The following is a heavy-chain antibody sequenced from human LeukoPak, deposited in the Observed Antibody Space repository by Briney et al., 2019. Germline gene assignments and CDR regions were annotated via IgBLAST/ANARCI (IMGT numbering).Heavy chain of an antibody. V-gene: IGHV4-59*01. CDR1: GGSISSYY. J-gene: IGHJ2*01. CDR2: IYYSGST. Sequence: SETLSLTCTVSGGSISSYYWSWIRQPPGKGLEWIGYIYYSGSTNYNPSLKSRVTISVDTSKNQFSLKLSSVTAADTAVYYCARDYYDSSGYYYGWYFDLWGRGTLVTVSS. D-gene: IGHD3-22*01. CDR3: ARDYYDSSGYYYGWYFDL.